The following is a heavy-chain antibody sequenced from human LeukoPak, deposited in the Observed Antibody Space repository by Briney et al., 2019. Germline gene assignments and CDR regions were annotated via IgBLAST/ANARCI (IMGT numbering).Heavy chain of an antibody. CDR3: ASLSGSAGRYFDY. Sequence: GGSLRLSCAASGFTFSSYAMHWVRQAPGKGLEWVAVISYDGRNKYYADSVKGRFTISRDNSKNTLYLQMNSLRAEDTAVYYCASLSGSAGRYFDYWGQGTLVTVSS. CDR2: ISYDGRNK. J-gene: IGHJ4*02. V-gene: IGHV3-30-3*01. D-gene: IGHD1-26*01. CDR1: GFTFSSYA.